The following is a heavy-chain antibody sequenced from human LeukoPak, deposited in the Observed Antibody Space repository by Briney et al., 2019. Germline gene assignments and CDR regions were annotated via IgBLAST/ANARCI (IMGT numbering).Heavy chain of an antibody. Sequence: GGSLRLSCAASGFTFDSYAMSWVRQAPGKGLEWVSAVSRFGGTTYYAHSAKGRFTISRDNSNNTVYLQMNSLRVEDTALYYCVKHVGSRWSNNRFDPWGQGTLVTVS. V-gene: IGHV3-23*01. CDR3: VKHVGSRWSNNRFDP. CDR2: VSRFGGTT. CDR1: GFTFDSYA. D-gene: IGHD6-13*01. J-gene: IGHJ5*02.